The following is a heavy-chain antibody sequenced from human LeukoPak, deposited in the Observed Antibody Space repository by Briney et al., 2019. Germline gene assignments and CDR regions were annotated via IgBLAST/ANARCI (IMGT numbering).Heavy chain of an antibody. CDR3: ARHQVAAGWDFDY. Sequence: GESLKISCKGSGYSFTSYWIGWVRQMPGKGLEWMGIIYPGDSDTRYSPSFQGRVTISADKSISTAYLQWSSLKASDTAMYYCARHQVAAGWDFDYWGQGTLVTVSS. CDR2: IYPGDSDT. V-gene: IGHV5-51*01. J-gene: IGHJ4*02. CDR1: GYSFTSYW. D-gene: IGHD6-13*01.